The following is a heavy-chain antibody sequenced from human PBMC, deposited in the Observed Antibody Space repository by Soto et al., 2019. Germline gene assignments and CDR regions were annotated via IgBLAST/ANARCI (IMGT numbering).Heavy chain of an antibody. J-gene: IGHJ5*02. CDR2: INYGNGNT. CDR3: VIEPLCGGRCYVNCFDL. V-gene: IGHV1-3*01. CDR1: GYTXKYNS. Sequence: SXKVSGMASGYTXKYNSRNSVRQAPGQGLEWMGWINYGNGNTCYSEKFQGRVSIARDTSASTAYMELSSLRYEDTPVYYCVIEPLCGGRCYVNCFDLWGPGTLGPVSS. D-gene: IGHD2-15*01.